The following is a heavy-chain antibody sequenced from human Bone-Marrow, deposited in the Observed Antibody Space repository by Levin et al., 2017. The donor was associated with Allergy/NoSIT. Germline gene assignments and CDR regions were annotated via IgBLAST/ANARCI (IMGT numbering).Heavy chain of an antibody. CDR1: GFIFSSSA. J-gene: IGHJ3*02. V-gene: IGHV3-23*01. CDR2: TSGSDDST. D-gene: IGHD3/OR15-3a*01. Sequence: ETLSLTCAASGFIFSSSAMSWVRQAPGKGLEWVSSTSGSDDSTYYTDSVKGRLTISRDNSKNTIYLQMNSLRAADTAVYYCAKVRRGLDAFDIWGQGTMVTVSS. CDR3: AKVRRGLDAFDI.